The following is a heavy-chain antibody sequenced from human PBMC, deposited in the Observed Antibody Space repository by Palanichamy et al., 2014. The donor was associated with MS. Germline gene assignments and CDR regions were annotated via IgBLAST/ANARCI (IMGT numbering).Heavy chain of an antibody. V-gene: IGHV3-23*04. CDR2: ISNSGENT. CDR1: GFSFNDFG. CDR3: AKDAGDPNICFSDY. J-gene: IGHJ4*02. Sequence: EVQLVESGGDIIQPGWSLRLSCKASGFSFNDFGMSWVRQAPGKGLEWVSTISNSGENTHYADSVKGRFTISRDNSQNTVFLQMNSLRVEDTALYYCAKDAGDPNICFSDYWGQGVLVTVSS. D-gene: IGHD7-27*01.